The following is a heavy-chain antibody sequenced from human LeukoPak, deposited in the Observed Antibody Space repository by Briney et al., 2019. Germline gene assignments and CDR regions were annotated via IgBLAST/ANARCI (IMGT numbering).Heavy chain of an antibody. CDR3: ARELAAAGTEAY. V-gene: IGHV3-30*04. Sequence: PGGSLRLSCAASGFTFSTYAMHWVRQAPGKGLEWVAIISFDGTVKYHADSVKGRFTISRDNAKNSLYLQMNSLRAEDTAVYYCARELAAAGTEAYWGQGTLVTVSS. CDR2: ISFDGTVK. D-gene: IGHD6-13*01. CDR1: GFTFSTYA. J-gene: IGHJ4*02.